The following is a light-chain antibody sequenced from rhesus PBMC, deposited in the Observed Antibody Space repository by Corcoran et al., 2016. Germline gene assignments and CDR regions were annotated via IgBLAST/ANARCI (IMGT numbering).Light chain of an antibody. J-gene: IGKJ4*01. CDR2: EAS. V-gene: IGKV1-25*01. CDR1: QGITND. Sequence: DIQMTQSPSSLSASVGDRVTITCRASQGITNDLAWYQQKPGETPTLLIYEASSLQSGIPSGFSGSGSVTDFTLTISNLQSEDFATYYCQHYYNTPLTFGGGTKVEIK. CDR3: QHYYNTPLT.